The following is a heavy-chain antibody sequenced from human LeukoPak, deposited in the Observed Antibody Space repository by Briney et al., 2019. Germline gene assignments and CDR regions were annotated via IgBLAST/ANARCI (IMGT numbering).Heavy chain of an antibody. D-gene: IGHD2-2*01. CDR1: GFTFSSYA. CDR3: AKRVDYSSPGGYFDY. Sequence: PGRSLRLSCAASGFTFSSYAMHWVRQAPGKGLEWVAVISYDGSNKYYADSVKGRFTISRDNSKNTLYLQMNSLRAEDTAVYYCAKRVDYSSPGGYFDYWGQGTLVTVSS. J-gene: IGHJ4*02. V-gene: IGHV3-30-3*02. CDR2: ISYDGSNK.